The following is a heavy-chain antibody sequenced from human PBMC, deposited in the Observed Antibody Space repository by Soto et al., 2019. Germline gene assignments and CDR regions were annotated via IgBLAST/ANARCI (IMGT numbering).Heavy chain of an antibody. CDR2: IIPILGIA. CDR3: GRDLGQKTSGY. CDR1: GGTFSSYI. V-gene: IGHV1-69*04. J-gene: IGHJ4*02. D-gene: IGHD3-16*01. Sequence: PVKVSCKASGGTFSSYIISWVRQAPGQGLEWMGRIIPILGIANYAQKFQGRVTITADKSTSTAYMELSSLRSEDTAVYYCGRDLGQKTSGYWGRGTRFPVS.